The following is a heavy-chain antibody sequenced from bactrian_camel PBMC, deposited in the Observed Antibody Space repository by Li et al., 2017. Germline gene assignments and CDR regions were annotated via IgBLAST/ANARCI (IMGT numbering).Heavy chain of an antibody. V-gene: IGHV3S40*01. CDR1: GFTFNMFY. D-gene: IGHD3*01. CDR2: ITSSSGGT. J-gene: IGHJ4*01. Sequence: DVQLVESGGGVVQPGGSLRLSCVASGFTFNMFYMNWVRQVPGKGLEWVSTITSSSGGTYYADSVRGRFTISRDNAKNTVSLQLNSLKPEDTAMYTCAAFKECDSGSWSLNYWGQGTQVTVS. CDR3: AAFKECDSGSWSLNY.